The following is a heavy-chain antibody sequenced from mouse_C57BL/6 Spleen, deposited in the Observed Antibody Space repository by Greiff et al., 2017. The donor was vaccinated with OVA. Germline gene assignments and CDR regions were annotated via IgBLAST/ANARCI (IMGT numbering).Heavy chain of an antibody. Sequence: QVQLKESGPGLVAPSQSLSITCTVSGFSLTSYGVDWVRQSPGKGLEWLGVIWGVGSTNYNSALKSRLSISKDNSKSQVFLKMNRLQTDDTAMYYCASEGTGKGFAYWGQGTLVTVSA. CDR1: GFSLTSYG. J-gene: IGHJ3*01. CDR2: IWGVGST. CDR3: ASEGTGKGFAY. D-gene: IGHD4-1*01. V-gene: IGHV2-6*01.